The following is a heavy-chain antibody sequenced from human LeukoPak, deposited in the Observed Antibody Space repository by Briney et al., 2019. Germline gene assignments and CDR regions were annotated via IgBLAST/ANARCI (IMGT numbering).Heavy chain of an antibody. CDR3: AKRPSDYGDYVSYFDY. J-gene: IGHJ4*02. CDR1: GFSLISYG. CDR2: ISDDGRSK. V-gene: IGHV3-30*18. D-gene: IGHD4-17*01. Sequence: GGSLTLSCAASGFSLISYGRHWVRRAPGKGLVWGGVISDDGRSKDYAGSVKGRFTISRDNFKEILYLQMNSLRDEDTAVYYCAKRPSDYGDYVSYFDYWGQGTLVTVSS.